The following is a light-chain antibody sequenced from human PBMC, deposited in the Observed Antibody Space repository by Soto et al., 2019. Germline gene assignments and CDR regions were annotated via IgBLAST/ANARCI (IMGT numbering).Light chain of an antibody. CDR1: SSGVGGYNY. CDR3: SSYAGSNNLV. Sequence: QSVLTQPPSASGSPGQSVTISCTGTSSGVGGYNYVSWYQQHPGKAPKLMIYEVSKRPSGVPDRFSGSKSGNTASLTVSGLQAEDEADYYCSSYAGSNNLVFGTGTKDTVL. CDR2: EVS. J-gene: IGLJ1*01. V-gene: IGLV2-8*01.